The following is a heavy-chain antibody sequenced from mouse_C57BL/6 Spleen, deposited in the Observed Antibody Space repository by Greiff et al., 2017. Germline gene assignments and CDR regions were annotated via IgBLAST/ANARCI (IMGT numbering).Heavy chain of an antibody. D-gene: IGHD2-1*01. CDR2: IDPSDSYT. V-gene: IGHV1-50*01. CDR3: ARSSGNPLFDY. CDR1: GYTFTSYW. Sequence: QVQLQQPGAELVKPGASVKLSCKASGYTFTSYWMQWVKQRPGQGLEWIGEIDPSDSYTNYNQRFKGKATLTVDTSSRTAYMQHSSLTSEDSALYYCARSSGNPLFDYWGQGTTLTVSA. J-gene: IGHJ2*01.